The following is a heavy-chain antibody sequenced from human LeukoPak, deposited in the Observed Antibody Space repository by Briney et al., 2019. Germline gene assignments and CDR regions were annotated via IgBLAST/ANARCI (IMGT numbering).Heavy chain of an antibody. V-gene: IGHV4-39*01. CDR3: ARAYYYDSSGYSNYYYYGMDV. CDR2: IYYSGST. CDR1: GGSISSSSYY. Sequence: SETLSLTCTVSGGSISSSSYYWGWIRQPPGKGLEWIGSIYYSGSTYYNPPLKSRVTISVDTSKNQFSLKLSSVTAADTAVYYCARAYYYDSSGYSNYYYYGMDVWGQGTTVTVSS. J-gene: IGHJ6*02. D-gene: IGHD3-22*01.